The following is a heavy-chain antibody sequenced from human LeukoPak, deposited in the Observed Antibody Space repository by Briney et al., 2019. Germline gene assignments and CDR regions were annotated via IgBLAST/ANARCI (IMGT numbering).Heavy chain of an antibody. V-gene: IGHV4-61*02. D-gene: IGHD1-26*01. CDR3: ARVSEWELLRPNYYFDY. CDR2: IYTSGST. J-gene: IGHJ4*02. CDR1: GGSISSGSYY. Sequence: SQTLSLTCTVSGGSISSGSYYWSWIRQPAGKGLESIGRIYTSGSTNYNPSLKSRVTISVDTSKNQFSLKLSSVTAADTAVYYCARVSEWELLRPNYYFDYWGQGTLVTVSS.